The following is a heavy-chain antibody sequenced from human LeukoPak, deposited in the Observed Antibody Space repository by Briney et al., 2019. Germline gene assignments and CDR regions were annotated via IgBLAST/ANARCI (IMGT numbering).Heavy chain of an antibody. D-gene: IGHD2-2*01. V-gene: IGHV1-69*05. J-gene: IGHJ5*02. CDR3: ARGRGSTSQYNWFDP. CDR2: IIPIFGTA. CDR1: GYTFTGYY. Sequence: GASVKVSCKASGYTFTGYYMHWVRQAPGQGLEWMGGIIPIFGTANYAQKFQGRVTITTDESTSTAYMELSSLRSEDTAVYYCARGRGSTSQYNWFDPWGQGTLVTVSS.